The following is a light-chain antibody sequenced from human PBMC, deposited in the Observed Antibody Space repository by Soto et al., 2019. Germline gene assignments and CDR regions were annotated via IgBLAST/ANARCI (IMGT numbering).Light chain of an antibody. V-gene: IGKV1-39*01. Sequence: DIQMTQSPSSLSASVGDRVTTTCRASQSISSYLNWYQQKPGKAPKLLIYAASSLQSGVPSRFSGSGSGTDFTPTISSLQPEDFATYYCQQSYSTRLTFGGGTKVDIK. CDR3: QQSYSTRLT. CDR2: AAS. CDR1: QSISSY. J-gene: IGKJ4*01.